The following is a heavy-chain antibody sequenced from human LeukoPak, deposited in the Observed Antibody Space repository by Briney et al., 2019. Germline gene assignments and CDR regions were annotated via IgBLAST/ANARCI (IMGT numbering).Heavy chain of an antibody. CDR1: GYSISSGYY. Sequence: SETLSLTCTVSGYSISSGYYWGWIRQPPGKGLEWIGSIYHSGSTYYNPSLKSRVTISVDTSKNQFSLKLSSVTAADTAVYYCARSLTYYYDSSGLFQHWGQGTLVTVSS. J-gene: IGHJ1*01. CDR2: IYHSGST. D-gene: IGHD3-22*01. CDR3: ARSLTYYYDSSGLFQH. V-gene: IGHV4-38-2*02.